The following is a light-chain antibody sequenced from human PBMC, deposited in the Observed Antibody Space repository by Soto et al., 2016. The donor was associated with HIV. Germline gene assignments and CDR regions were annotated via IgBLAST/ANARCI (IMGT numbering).Light chain of an antibody. CDR2: QDT. CDR3: QAWDSGTAV. V-gene: IGLV3-1*01. CDR1: KLGDKY. J-gene: IGLJ2*01. Sequence: SYELTQPPSVSVSPGQTASITCSGNKLGDKYACWYQQKPGQSPVLVMYQDTKRPSGIPERFSGSNSGNTATLTISGTQSMDEADYYYQAWDSGTAVFGGGTKLTVL.